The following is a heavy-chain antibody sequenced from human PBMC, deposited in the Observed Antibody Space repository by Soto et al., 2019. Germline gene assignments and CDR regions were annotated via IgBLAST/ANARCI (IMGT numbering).Heavy chain of an antibody. V-gene: IGHV4-31*03. CDR3: ARGDWPTQMDV. J-gene: IGHJ6*02. CDR1: GGSISGGTYY. D-gene: IGHD2-21*01. Sequence: QVQLQESGPGLVKPSQTLSLTCTVSGGSISGGTYYWSWIRQPPGQGLEWIGYIYFSGSTYYNPSLKSRVIISVDTSKNQFSPRLSSVTAADTAEYYSARGDWPTQMDVWGQGTTVTVSS. CDR2: IYFSGST.